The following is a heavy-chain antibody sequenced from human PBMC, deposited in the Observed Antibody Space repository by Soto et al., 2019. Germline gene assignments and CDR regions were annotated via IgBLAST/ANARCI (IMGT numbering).Heavy chain of an antibody. CDR3: ARHGFGPLHGLVDV. V-gene: IGHV4-59*08. Sequence: QVQFQESGPGLVKPSETLSLTCTVSGGSIDNYYCSWFRQPPGKGLEWIGYISYSGYSAYNFSLKRRVTMSMDTSKTQFYLTFESVTATDTAVYYCARHGFGPLHGLVDVWGQGTTVIVSS. J-gene: IGHJ6*02. D-gene: IGHD3-10*01. CDR2: ISYSGYS. CDR1: GGSIDNYY.